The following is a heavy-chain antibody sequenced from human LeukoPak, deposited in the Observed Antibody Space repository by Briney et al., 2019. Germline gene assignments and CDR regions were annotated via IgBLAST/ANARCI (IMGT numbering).Heavy chain of an antibody. CDR2: VSGSGAGT. Sequence: GGSLRLSCAASGLTFNTYAMSWVRQAPGKGLQWASTVSGSGAGTFYGDSVKGRFTISRDNSNNTLFLQMNSLSADDTAVYFCAKGPRAGLRYWYFDLWGRGSLVTVSS. D-gene: IGHD2-21*02. CDR1: GLTFNTYA. V-gene: IGHV3-23*01. CDR3: AKGPRAGLRYWYFDL. J-gene: IGHJ2*01.